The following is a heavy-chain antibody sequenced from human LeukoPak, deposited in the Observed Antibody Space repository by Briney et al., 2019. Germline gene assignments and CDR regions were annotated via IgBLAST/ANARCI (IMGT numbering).Heavy chain of an antibody. Sequence: PGETLRLSCAASGFTFSDYYMSWIRQSPGKGLERVSYIDPSGDTIYYADSVKGRFTISRDNAKNSLYLRMNSLRAEDTAVYYCARYRGHSTTWSYFFDFWGQGTPIPASS. CDR2: IDPSGDTI. CDR3: ARYRGHSTTWSYFFDF. J-gene: IGHJ4*02. V-gene: IGHV3-11*01. D-gene: IGHD6-13*01. CDR1: GFTFSDYY.